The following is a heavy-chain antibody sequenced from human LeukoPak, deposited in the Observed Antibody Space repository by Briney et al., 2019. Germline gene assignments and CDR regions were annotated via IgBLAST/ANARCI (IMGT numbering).Heavy chain of an antibody. D-gene: IGHD3-9*01. CDR2: ISGTGTI. CDR3: AREGTDYDILTGLNWFDP. J-gene: IGHJ5*02. Sequence: GGSLRLSCAASGFTFSNYEMNWVRQAPGKGLEWVSWISGTGTIHYADSVKGRFTISRDNAKNSLYLQMNSLRAEDTAVYYCAREGTDYDILTGLNWFDPWGQGTLVTVSS. V-gene: IGHV3-48*03. CDR1: GFTFSNYE.